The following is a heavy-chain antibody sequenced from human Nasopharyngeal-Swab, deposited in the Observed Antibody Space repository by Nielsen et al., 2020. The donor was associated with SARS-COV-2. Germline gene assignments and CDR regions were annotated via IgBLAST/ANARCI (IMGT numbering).Heavy chain of an antibody. CDR3: APLGYCSGSNCYSSSC. J-gene: IGHJ4*02. CDR2: IYESGST. D-gene: IGHD2-15*01. Sequence: GSLRLSCTVSGGSISSWNWWTCVRQAPGKGLEWIGEIYESGSTNYNPSLKNRITMSIDKSKNQFSLNLRSVTAADTAVYYCAPLGYCSGSNCYSSSCWGQGTLVTVSS. V-gene: IGHV4-4*02. CDR1: GGSISSWNW.